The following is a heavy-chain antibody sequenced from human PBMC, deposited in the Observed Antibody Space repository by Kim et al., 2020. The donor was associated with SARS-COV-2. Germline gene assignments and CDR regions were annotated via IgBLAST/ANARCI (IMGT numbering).Heavy chain of an antibody. J-gene: IGHJ4*02. CDR3: ARRFCSSTSCYFV. CDR2: IYYSGST. Sequence: SETLSLTCTVSGGSISSSSYYWGWIRQPPGKRLEWIGSIYYSGSTYYNPSLKSRVTISVDTSKNQFSLKLSSVTAADTAVYYCARRFCSSTSCYFVWGQGTLVTVSS. CDR1: GGSISSSSYY. D-gene: IGHD2-2*01. V-gene: IGHV4-39*01.